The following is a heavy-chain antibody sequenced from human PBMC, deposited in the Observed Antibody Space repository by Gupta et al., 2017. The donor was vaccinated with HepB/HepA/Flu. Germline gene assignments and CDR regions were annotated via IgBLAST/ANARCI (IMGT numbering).Heavy chain of an antibody. V-gene: IGHV3-23*01. CDR2: ISGSGRTT. CDR1: VFIFNTYG. J-gene: IGHJ4*02. CDR3: ASRASGIATDPLRN. D-gene: IGHD6-13*01. Sequence: EVQLLESGGGWVQPGGSLKLSCAAAVFIFNTYGLPWVRQAPGKGLEWVGSISGSGRTTSYTDSFRGRFIITRDNSKNTVYLQMNSLRGEDTALYYCASRASGIATDPLRNWGRGTLVTVSS.